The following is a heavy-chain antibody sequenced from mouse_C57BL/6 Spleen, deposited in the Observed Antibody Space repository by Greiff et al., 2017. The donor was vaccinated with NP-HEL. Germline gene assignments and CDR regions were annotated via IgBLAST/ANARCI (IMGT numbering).Heavy chain of an antibody. D-gene: IGHD1-1*01. Sequence: DVKLQESGPGLVKPSQSLSLTCSVTGYSITSGYYWNWIRQFPGNKLEWMGYISYDGSNNYNPSLKNRISITRDTSKNQFFLKLNSVTTEDTATYYCARPGGHYGSSYSFAYWGQGTLVTVSA. CDR1: GYSITSGYY. CDR3: ARPGGHYGSSYSFAY. V-gene: IGHV3-6*01. CDR2: ISYDGSN. J-gene: IGHJ3*01.